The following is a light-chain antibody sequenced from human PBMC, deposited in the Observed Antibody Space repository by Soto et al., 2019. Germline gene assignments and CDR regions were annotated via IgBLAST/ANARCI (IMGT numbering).Light chain of an antibody. V-gene: IGLV2-14*01. CDR2: EVS. Sequence: QSVLTQPASVSGSPGESSNISCTGTSSDVGGYKYDSWYQQHPGKDPKLMIYEVSKRHSGVSNRYSGSKSGNTDSLTISGLQAEDEDDYYCSSYTSSSTLYDYRKGTKVTVL. CDR1: SSDVGGYKY. CDR3: SSYTSSSTLYD. J-gene: IGLJ1*01.